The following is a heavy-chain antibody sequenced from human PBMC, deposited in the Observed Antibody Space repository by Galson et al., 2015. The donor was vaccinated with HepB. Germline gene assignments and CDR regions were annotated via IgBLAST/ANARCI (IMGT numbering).Heavy chain of an antibody. D-gene: IGHD5-12*01. CDR2: ISKNSRTI. CDR1: GFTFSTYS. V-gene: IGHV3-48*02. Sequence: LRLSCAASGFTFSTYSMNWVRQAPGKGLEWLSYISKNSRTIYYADSVKGRFTISRDDANNSLYLQMNSLRDEDTAVYYCARDPKYSGYVFGPWGQGTLVTVSS. J-gene: IGHJ5*02. CDR3: ARDPKYSGYVFGP.